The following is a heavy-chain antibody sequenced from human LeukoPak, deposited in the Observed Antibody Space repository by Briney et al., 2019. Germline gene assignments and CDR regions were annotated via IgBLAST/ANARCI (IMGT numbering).Heavy chain of an antibody. D-gene: IGHD2-21*02. Sequence: GESLKISCQGSGYRFTSYWIGWVRQMPGKGLEWMGIIYPGDSDTRYSPSFQGQVTISADKSISTASLQWSSLQASDTAIYFWARQRIVGRTAIPGDAFGIWGQGTMVTVS. CDR3: ARQRIVGRTAIPGDAFGI. CDR1: GYRFTSYW. J-gene: IGHJ3*02. CDR2: IYPGDSDT. V-gene: IGHV5-51*01.